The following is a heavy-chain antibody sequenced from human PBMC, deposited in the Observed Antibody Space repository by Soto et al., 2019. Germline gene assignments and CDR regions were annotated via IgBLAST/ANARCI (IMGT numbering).Heavy chain of an antibody. D-gene: IGHD5-12*01. CDR2: SYPGDSDT. CDR1: VSSFTSYW. CDR3: ARHGNSYSGYDYNWFDP. Sequence: AVLKTSFKGCVSSFTSYWLGWVRQIPGKGVGWMGISYPGDSDTRYSPSFQGQVTISADKSISTAYLQWSSLKASDTAMYYCARHGNSYSGYDYNWFDPWGQGTLVTVSS. J-gene: IGHJ5*02. V-gene: IGHV5-51*01.